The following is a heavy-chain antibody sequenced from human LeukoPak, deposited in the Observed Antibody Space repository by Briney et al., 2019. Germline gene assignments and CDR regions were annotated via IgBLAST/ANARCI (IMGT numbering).Heavy chain of an antibody. CDR3: ARRGSYYTYYYGMDV. V-gene: IGHV1-18*03. J-gene: IGHJ6*02. CDR1: GYTFTSYG. CDR2: ISAYNGNT. Sequence: ASVKVSCKASGYTFTSYGISWVRQAPGQGLEWMGWISAYNGNTNYAQKLQGRVTMTTDTSTSTAYMELRSLRSDDMAVYYCARRGSYYTYYYGMDVWGQGTTVTVSS. D-gene: IGHD1-26*01.